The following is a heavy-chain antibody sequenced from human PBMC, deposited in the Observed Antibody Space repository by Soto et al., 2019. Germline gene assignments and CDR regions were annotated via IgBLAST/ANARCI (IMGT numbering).Heavy chain of an antibody. CDR1: GYSFTSYW. D-gene: IGHD4-4*01. J-gene: IGHJ4*02. Sequence: GGSLRLSCKGSGYSFTSYWIGWVRQMPGKGLEWMGIIYPGDSDTRYSPSFQGQVTISADKSISTAYLQWSSLKASDTAMYYCVTTVNHTGSDYWGQGTLVTVSS. V-gene: IGHV5-51*01. CDR2: IYPGDSDT. CDR3: VTTVNHTGSDY.